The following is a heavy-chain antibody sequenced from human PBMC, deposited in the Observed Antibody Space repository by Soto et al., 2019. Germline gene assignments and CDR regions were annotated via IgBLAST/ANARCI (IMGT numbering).Heavy chain of an antibody. V-gene: IGHV4-34*01. D-gene: IGHD2-2*01. CDR3: ARRIVVVPAARSTPFDY. CDR1: GGSFSGYY. J-gene: IGHJ4*02. CDR2: INHSGST. Sequence: SETLSLTCAVYGGSFSGYYWSWIRQPPGKGLEWIGEINHSGSTNYNPSLKSRVTISVDTSKNQFSLKLSSVTAADTAVYYCARRIVVVPAARSTPFDYWGQGTLVTVSS.